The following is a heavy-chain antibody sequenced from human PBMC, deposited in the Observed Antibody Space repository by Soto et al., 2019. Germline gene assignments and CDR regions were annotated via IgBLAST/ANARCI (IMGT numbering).Heavy chain of an antibody. D-gene: IGHD3-16*01. CDR3: ARLGGGDNDAFDI. V-gene: IGHV1-69*02. Sequence: QVQLVQSGAEVKKPGSSVKVSCKASGGTFSSYTISWVRQAPGQGLEWMGRIIPILGIANYAQKFQGRVTITADKSTSTAYMELSSLRSEDTAVYYCARLGGGDNDAFDIWGQGTMVTVSS. J-gene: IGHJ3*02. CDR2: IIPILGIA. CDR1: GGTFSSYT.